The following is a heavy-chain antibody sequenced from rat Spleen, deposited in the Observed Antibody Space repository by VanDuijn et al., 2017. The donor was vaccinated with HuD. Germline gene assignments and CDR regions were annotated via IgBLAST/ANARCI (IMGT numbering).Heavy chain of an antibody. CDR3: AKDWGGLYFDY. CDR2: MSYDGGNT. V-gene: IGHV5-20*01. J-gene: IGHJ2*01. CDR1: GFTFSSFA. Sequence: EVQLVESGGGLVQPGRSMKLSCAASGFTFSSFALAWVRQAPTKGLEWVASMSYDGGNTYYRDSVKCRFTIYRDNSKSSLYLQMDSLRSEDTSTYYCAKDWGGLYFDYWGQGVMVTVSS. D-gene: IGHD1-11*01.